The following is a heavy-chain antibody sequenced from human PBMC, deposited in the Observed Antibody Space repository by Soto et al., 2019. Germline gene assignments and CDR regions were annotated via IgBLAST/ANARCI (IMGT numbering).Heavy chain of an antibody. V-gene: IGHV4-30-4*01. CDR2: IYKSATT. CDR1: GDSISNLDYF. J-gene: IGHJ6*02. Sequence: SETLSLTCSVSGDSISNLDYFWAWIRQPPGQALEYIGYIYKSATTYYNPSFESRVAISVDTSKSQFSLNLTSVTAADTAVYYCARDGYSWNYAAHGDNYYYNGMDVWGQGTTDTVS. CDR3: ARDGYSWNYAAHGDNYYYNGMDV. D-gene: IGHD1-7*01.